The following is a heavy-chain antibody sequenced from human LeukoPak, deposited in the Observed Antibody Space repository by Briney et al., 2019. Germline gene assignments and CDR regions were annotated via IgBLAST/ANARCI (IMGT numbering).Heavy chain of an antibody. CDR3: ARESTVITGQGRIFTGNYHGMDV. V-gene: IGHV4-39*07. CDR1: GGSISSSSYY. D-gene: IGHD4-23*01. J-gene: IGHJ6*02. Sequence: SETLSLTCTVSGGSISSSSYYWGWIRQPPGKGLEWIGSIYYSGSTYYNPSLQSRVTISVDTSKNQFSLKLRSVTAADTAEYYCARESTVITGQGRIFTGNYHGMDVWGHGTTVIVSS. CDR2: IYYSGST.